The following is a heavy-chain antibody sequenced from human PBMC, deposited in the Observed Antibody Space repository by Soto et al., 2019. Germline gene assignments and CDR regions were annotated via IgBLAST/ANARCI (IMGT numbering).Heavy chain of an antibody. Sequence: GGALRLSCAASVFTFSSFAMSWVRQARGKGLDWVSAISGSGGSTYSADSVKGRFTISRDNSKNTLYLQMSSLRAEDTAVYFCAAGEASSRNLAPYYLDFWGQGTLVTVSS. CDR1: VFTFSSFA. CDR3: AAGEASSRNLAPYYLDF. V-gene: IGHV3-23*01. J-gene: IGHJ4*02. D-gene: IGHD6-13*01. CDR2: ISGSGGST.